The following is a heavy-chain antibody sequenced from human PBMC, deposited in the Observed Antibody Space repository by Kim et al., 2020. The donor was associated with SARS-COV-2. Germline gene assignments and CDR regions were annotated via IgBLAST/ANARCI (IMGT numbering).Heavy chain of an antibody. J-gene: IGHJ4*02. D-gene: IGHD1-20*01. CDR1: GFTFSSYA. CDR3: AKEPRSITGIHWGV. Sequence: GGSLRLSCAASGFTFSSYAMNWVRQAPGKGLEWVSGISGNGISTYYADSVKGRFTISRDNSKNTVYLQMNSLRAEDTAIYFCAKEPRSITGIHWGVWGQGTLVTVSS. CDR2: ISGNGIST. V-gene: IGHV3-23*01.